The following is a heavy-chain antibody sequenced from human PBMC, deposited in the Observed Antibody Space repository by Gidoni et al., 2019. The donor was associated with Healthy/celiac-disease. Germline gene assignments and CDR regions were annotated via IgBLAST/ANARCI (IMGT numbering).Heavy chain of an antibody. Sequence: QVQLQESGPGLVKPSETLSLTCPVSGGSISSYYWSWIRQPAGKGLEWIGRIYTSGSTNYNPPLKSRVTMSVDTSKNQFSLKLSSVTAADTAVYYCARDTLSSSSSWFDPWGQGTLVTVSS. CDR3: ARDTLSSSSSWFDP. CDR1: GGSISSYY. V-gene: IGHV4-4*07. J-gene: IGHJ5*02. CDR2: IYTSGST. D-gene: IGHD6-6*01.